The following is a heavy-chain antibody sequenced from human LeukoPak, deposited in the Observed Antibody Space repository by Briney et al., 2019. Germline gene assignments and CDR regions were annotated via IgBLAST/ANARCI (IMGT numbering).Heavy chain of an antibody. J-gene: IGHJ5*02. CDR1: GYTFTGYY. CDR3: ASVGMSSGWSRHWLAP. Sequence: ASVTVSCKASGYTFTGYYMHWVRQAPGQGLEWMGRINPNSGGPNYAQKFQGRGTMTSGTSISTAYTELSRLGFDDPAVYSCASVGMSSGWSRHWLAPWGQGTLVTVSS. V-gene: IGHV1-2*06. CDR2: INPNSGGP. D-gene: IGHD6-19*01.